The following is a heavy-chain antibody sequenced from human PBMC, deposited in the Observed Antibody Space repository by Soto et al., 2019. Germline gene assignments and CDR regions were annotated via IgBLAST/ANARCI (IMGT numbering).Heavy chain of an antibody. CDR3: ARVGLRYFDVDY. V-gene: IGHV3-72*01. Sequence: EVQLVESGGGLVQPGGSLRLSCAASGFTFSDHYMDCVRQAPGKGLEWVGRTRNKANSYTTEYAASVKGRFTISRDDSKNSLYLQMNSLKTEDTAVYYCARVGLRYFDVDYWGQGTLVTVSS. CDR2: TRNKANSYTT. D-gene: IGHD3-9*01. J-gene: IGHJ4*02. CDR1: GFTFSDHY.